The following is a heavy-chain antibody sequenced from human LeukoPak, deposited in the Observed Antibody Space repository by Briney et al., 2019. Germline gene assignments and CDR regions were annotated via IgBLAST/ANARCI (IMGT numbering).Heavy chain of an antibody. Sequence: ASVKVSCKASGYTFTNYGISWVRQAPGQGLEWMGWISPYNGNTNYAQKLQGRVTMTRDTSTSTVYMELSSLRSEDTAVYYCASINYYDSGYWYDPWGQGTLVTVSS. D-gene: IGHD3-10*01. J-gene: IGHJ5*02. V-gene: IGHV1-18*01. CDR1: GYTFTNYG. CDR2: ISPYNGNT. CDR3: ASINYYDSGYWYDP.